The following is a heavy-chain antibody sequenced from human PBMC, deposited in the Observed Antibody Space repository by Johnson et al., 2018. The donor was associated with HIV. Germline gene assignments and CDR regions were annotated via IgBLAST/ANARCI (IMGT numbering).Heavy chain of an antibody. CDR1: GFTFSSFA. CDR3: ARVWLTAGYSAYEPGAFDI. CDR2: ISYDGSNK. J-gene: IGHJ3*02. V-gene: IGHV3-30*01. D-gene: IGHD5-12*01. Sequence: VQVVESGGGVVQPGRSLRLSCAASGFTFSSFAMHWVRQAPGKGLEWVAVISYDGSNKYYADSVKGRFTISRDNSKNTLYLQMNSLRAEDTAVYYCARVWLTAGYSAYEPGAFDIWGQGTMVTVSS.